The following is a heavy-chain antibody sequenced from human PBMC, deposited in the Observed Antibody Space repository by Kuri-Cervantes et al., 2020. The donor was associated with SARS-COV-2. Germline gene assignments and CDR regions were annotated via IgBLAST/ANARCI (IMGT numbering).Heavy chain of an antibody. Sequence: GGSLRLSCAASGFTFSSYAMSWVRQAPGKGLEWVSSISSSSSYIYYADSVKGRFTISRDNAKNSLYLQMNSLRAEDTAVYYCARGPRGYKTVDYWGQGTLVTVSS. D-gene: IGHD5-18*01. CDR1: GFTFSSYA. V-gene: IGHV3-21*01. CDR3: ARGPRGYKTVDY. CDR2: ISSSSSYI. J-gene: IGHJ4*02.